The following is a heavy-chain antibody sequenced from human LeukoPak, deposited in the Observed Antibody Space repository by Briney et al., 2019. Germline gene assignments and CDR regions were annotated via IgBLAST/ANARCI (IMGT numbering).Heavy chain of an antibody. Sequence: GGSLRLSCAASGFTFSSYGIHWVRQARGKGLEWVAFIRYDGSNKYYADSVKGRFTISRDNSKNTLYLQMNSLRAEDTAVYYCAKDGETGTTYYYYYYMDVWGKGTTVTVSS. V-gene: IGHV3-30*02. J-gene: IGHJ6*03. D-gene: IGHD1-7*01. CDR1: GFTFSSYG. CDR3: AKDGETGTTYYYYYYMDV. CDR2: IRYDGSNK.